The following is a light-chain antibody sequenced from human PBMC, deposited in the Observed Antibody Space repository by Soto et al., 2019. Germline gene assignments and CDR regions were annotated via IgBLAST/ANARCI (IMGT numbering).Light chain of an antibody. CDR2: AAS. Sequence: AIQVTQSPSSLSASVGDRVTITCRTSQGIRSALGWYQQKPGKVPKLLIYAASTLQSGVPSRFSGSGSGRDFTLTISSLQPEDFAVYYCQQYNNWPPITFGQGAKVDIK. J-gene: IGKJ1*01. CDR3: QQYNNWPPIT. V-gene: IGKV1-6*01. CDR1: QGIRSA.